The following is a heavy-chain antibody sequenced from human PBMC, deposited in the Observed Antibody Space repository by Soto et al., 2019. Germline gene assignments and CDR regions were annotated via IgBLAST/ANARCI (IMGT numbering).Heavy chain of an antibody. D-gene: IGHD3-3*01. V-gene: IGHV4-34*01. CDR2: INHSGST. Sequence: SETLSLTCAVYGGSFSGYYWSWIRQPPGKGLEWIGEINHSGSTNYNPSLKSRVTISVDTSKNQFSLKLSSVTAADTAVYYCARASTGTIFGVVRKTGYYYYYMDVWGKGTTVTVS. CDR1: GGSFSGYY. J-gene: IGHJ6*03. CDR3: ARASTGTIFGVVRKTGYYYYYMDV.